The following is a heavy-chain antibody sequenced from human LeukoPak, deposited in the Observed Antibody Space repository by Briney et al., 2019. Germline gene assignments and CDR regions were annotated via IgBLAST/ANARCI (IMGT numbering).Heavy chain of an antibody. CDR2: ISSSSSYI. D-gene: IGHD2-2*02. J-gene: IGHJ3*02. CDR3: ARARSDIVVVPAAISAFDI. Sequence: PGGSLRLSCAASGFTFSSYSMNWVRQAPGKGLEWVSSISSSSSYIYYADSVKGRFTISRDNAKNSLYLQMNSLRAEDTAVYYCARARSDIVVVPAAISAFDIWGQGTMVTVSS. CDR1: GFTFSSYS. V-gene: IGHV3-21*01.